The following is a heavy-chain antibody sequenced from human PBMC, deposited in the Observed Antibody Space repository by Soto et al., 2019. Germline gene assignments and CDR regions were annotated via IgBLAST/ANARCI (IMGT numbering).Heavy chain of an antibody. Sequence: GGSLRLSCSASGFTISSDDMHWGRQAPRQGLEWVAVIWSDGSNKYYEDSVKGRFTISRDNSKKRLYLQMNSLRIECTAVYDCAGGRDGMDVWGRGTTVTVSS. V-gene: IGHV3-33*01. CDR1: GFTISSDD. CDR3: AGGRDGMDV. J-gene: IGHJ6*02. CDR2: IWSDGSNK.